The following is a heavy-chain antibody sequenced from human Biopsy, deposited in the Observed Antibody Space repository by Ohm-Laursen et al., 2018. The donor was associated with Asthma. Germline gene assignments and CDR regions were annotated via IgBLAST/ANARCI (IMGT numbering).Heavy chain of an antibody. CDR2: ISYSGST. V-gene: IGHV4-61*01. D-gene: IGHD5-18*01. J-gene: IGHJ4*02. Sequence: PGTLSLTCTVSGGSVSSGSHYWSWIRQPPGKGLEWIGYISYSGSTNYNPSLKSRVTISVDTSKNQFSLKLSSVTAADTAVYYCARDFADSAMDYFDYWGQGTLVTVSS. CDR3: ARDFADSAMDYFDY. CDR1: GGSVSSGSHY.